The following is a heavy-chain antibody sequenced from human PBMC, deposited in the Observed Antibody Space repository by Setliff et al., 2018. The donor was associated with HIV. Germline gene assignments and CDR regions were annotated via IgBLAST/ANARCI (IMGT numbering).Heavy chain of an antibody. CDR1: GFTFTSYP. D-gene: IGHD6-19*01. V-gene: IGHV1-46*01. Sequence: ASVKVSCKASGFTFTSYPMHWVRQAPGQGLEWMGVINTSGGSAGYAEKFRGRVTMTRDTSTSTVYMDLRNLRSEDTAVYYCARNQGDSSGWYAGDYWGHGTLVTVSS. CDR2: INTSGGSA. CDR3: ARNQGDSSGWYAGDY. J-gene: IGHJ4*01.